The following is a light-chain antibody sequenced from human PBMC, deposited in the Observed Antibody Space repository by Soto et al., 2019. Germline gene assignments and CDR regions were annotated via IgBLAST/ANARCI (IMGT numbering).Light chain of an antibody. CDR3: QRYNNWPPKIT. V-gene: IGKV3-15*01. CDR1: KNVSSSY. J-gene: IGKJ5*01. Sequence: QGTHSSSPGERANRSCRASKNVSSSYLAWYQQKPGQAPRLLIYSASTRATGIPARFSGSVSGTEFTLTISSLQSEDFALYHCQRYNNWPPKITFGQGTGLEIK. CDR2: SAS.